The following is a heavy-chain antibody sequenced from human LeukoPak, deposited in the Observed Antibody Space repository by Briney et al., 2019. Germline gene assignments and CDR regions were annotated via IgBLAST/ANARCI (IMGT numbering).Heavy chain of an antibody. V-gene: IGHV3-7*01. CDR3: IREVQVRASASLGL. Sequence: GGSLRLSCTASGFTFSAYWMTWVRQAPGKGLEFVANIKGDGSQKEYVDSVKGRFTISRDNVRNTLHLQMNNLSLEDTAVYFCIREVQVRASASLGLWGRGTLVTVS. J-gene: IGHJ4*01. CDR1: GFTFSAYW. CDR2: IKGDGSQK. D-gene: IGHD1-1*01.